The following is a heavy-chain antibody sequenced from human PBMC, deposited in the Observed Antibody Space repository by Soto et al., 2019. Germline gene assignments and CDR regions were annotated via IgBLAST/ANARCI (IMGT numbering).Heavy chain of an antibody. CDR1: GGTFSSYT. CDR2: IIPILGIA. Sequence: ASVKVSCKASGGTFSSYTISWVRQAPGQGLEWMGRIIPILGIANYAQKFQGRVTITADKSTSTAYMELSSLRSEDTAVYYCASIWFGESNDAFDIWGQGTMVTVSS. D-gene: IGHD3-10*01. V-gene: IGHV1-69*02. CDR3: ASIWFGESNDAFDI. J-gene: IGHJ3*02.